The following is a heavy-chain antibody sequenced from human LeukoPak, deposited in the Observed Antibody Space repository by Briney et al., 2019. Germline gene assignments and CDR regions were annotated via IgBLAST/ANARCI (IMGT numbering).Heavy chain of an antibody. CDR1: GGTFSSYA. CDR2: IIPIFGTA. D-gene: IGHD2-2*02. J-gene: IGHJ6*02. Sequence: SVKVSCKASGGTFSSYAISWVRQAPGQGLEWMGGIIPIFGTANYAQKFQGRVTITADESTSTAYMELSSLRPEDTAVYYCARVRRSGYCSSTSCYRHGMDVWGQGTTVTVSS. V-gene: IGHV1-69*13. CDR3: ARVRRSGYCSSTSCYRHGMDV.